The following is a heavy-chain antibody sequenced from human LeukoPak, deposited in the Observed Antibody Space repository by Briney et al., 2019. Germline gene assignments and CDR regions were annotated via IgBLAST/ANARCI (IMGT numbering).Heavy chain of an antibody. CDR1: GFTFSTYA. Sequence: PGGSLRLSCAASGFTFSTYAMSWVRQAPGKGLEWVSLISGSGGSTYYADSVKGRFTISRDNGKNTLSLQMNSLRAEDTALYYCARDSYSYGYVADWGQGTLVTVSS. D-gene: IGHD5-18*01. CDR3: ARDSYSYGYVAD. J-gene: IGHJ4*02. CDR2: ISGSGGST. V-gene: IGHV3-23*01.